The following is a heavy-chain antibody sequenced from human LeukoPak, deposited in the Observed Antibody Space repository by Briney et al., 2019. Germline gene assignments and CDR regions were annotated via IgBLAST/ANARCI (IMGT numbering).Heavy chain of an antibody. V-gene: IGHV4-34*01. CDR2: INHRGST. D-gene: IGHD5-18*01. CDR1: GGSFSGYY. CDR3: ARSRDSYGLDEIFDY. J-gene: IGHJ4*02. Sequence: SETLSLTCAVYGGSFSGYYWSWIRQPPGKGLEWIGEINHRGSTNYNPSLKSRVTISVDTSKNQFSLKLSSVTAADTAVYYCARSRDSYGLDEIFDYWGQGTLVTVSS.